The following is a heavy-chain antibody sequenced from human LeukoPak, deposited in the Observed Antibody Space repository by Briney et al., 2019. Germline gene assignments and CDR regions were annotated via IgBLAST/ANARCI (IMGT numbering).Heavy chain of an antibody. CDR2: ISGSGGST. Sequence: GGSLRLSCAASGFTFSSYSMNWVRQAPGKGLEWVSAISGSGGSTYYADSVKGRFTISRDNSKNTLYLQMNSLRAEDTAVYYCARVRGYSYGPNDYWGQGTLVTVSS. CDR3: ARVRGYSYGPNDY. D-gene: IGHD5-18*01. J-gene: IGHJ4*02. V-gene: IGHV3-23*01. CDR1: GFTFSSYS.